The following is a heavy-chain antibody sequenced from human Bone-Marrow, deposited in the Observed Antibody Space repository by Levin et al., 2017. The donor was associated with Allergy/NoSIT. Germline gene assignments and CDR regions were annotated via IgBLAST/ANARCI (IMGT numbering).Heavy chain of an antibody. Sequence: GVLKISCAASGFTVRNNYMKWVRQAPGKGLEWVSLIYSGGNTYYADSVKGRFTISRDNSKNTLYLQMNSLRAEDTAVYYCAARTPGIGHSWGQGTLVTVSS. J-gene: IGHJ4*02. D-gene: IGHD6-13*01. CDR3: AARTPGIGHS. V-gene: IGHV3-53*01. CDR1: GFTVRNNY. CDR2: IYSGGNT.